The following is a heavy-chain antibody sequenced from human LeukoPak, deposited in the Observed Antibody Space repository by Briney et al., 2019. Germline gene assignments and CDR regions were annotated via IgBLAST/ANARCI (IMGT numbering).Heavy chain of an antibody. CDR3: ATDYYDSSGSSGG. CDR2: MKPNSGNT. Sequence: GASVKVSCKASGYTFTSYDINWVRQATGQGLGWMGGMKPNSGNTGDAQKFKGRVTMTRNNSISTAYMELSSLRSEDTAVYYCATDYYDSSGSSGGWGQGTLVTVSS. V-gene: IGHV1-8*01. CDR1: GYTFTSYD. D-gene: IGHD3-22*01. J-gene: IGHJ4*02.